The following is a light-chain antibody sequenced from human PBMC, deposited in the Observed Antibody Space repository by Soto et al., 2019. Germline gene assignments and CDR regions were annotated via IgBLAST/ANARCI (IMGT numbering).Light chain of an antibody. CDR2: KNN. V-gene: IGLV1-47*01. CDR3: AAWDDSLNGVV. J-gene: IGLJ2*01. CDR1: SSNIGTNY. Sequence: QSVLTQPPSASGTPGQRVTISCSGSSSNIGTNYVHWYQHLPGTAPKLLIYKNNLRPSGVPDRFSGSKSGTSASLAISGLRSEDEADFYCAAWDDSLNGVVFGGGTKLTVL.